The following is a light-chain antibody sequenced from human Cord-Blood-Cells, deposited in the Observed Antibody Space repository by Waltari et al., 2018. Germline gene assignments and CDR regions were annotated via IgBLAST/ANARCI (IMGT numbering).Light chain of an antibody. CDR1: ISDVGGYNY. Sequence: QSALPQPAPVLGSPGSPIPTSRTRTISDVGGYNYVYWYKQHPGKATKLMIYDVSNRQAAVSNRFAGSKSGNTVSLTITGLQAEDDADYYSSSYTTGSTLIFGTRTKVTAL. J-gene: IGLJ1*01. CDR3: SSYTTGSTLI. V-gene: IGLV2-14*01. CDR2: DVS.